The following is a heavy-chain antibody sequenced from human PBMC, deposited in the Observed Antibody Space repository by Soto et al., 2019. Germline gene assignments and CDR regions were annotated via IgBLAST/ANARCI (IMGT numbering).Heavy chain of an antibody. CDR2: ISGYNGNT. V-gene: IGHV1-18*01. J-gene: IGHJ6*02. Sequence: ASVKVSCKSSDNTFTHYGINWVRQAPGQGLEWMGWISGYNGNTKYAQKFQDRVTMTADTSTRTAFMEVRSLTSDDTGVYFCAATGGNYFGLDVWGQGTTVTVSS. CDR1: DNTFTHYG. CDR3: AATGGNYFGLDV. D-gene: IGHD2-8*02.